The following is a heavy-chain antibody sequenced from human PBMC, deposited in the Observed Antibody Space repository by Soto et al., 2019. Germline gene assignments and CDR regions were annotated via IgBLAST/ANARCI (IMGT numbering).Heavy chain of an antibody. CDR1: GGSFSGYY. CDR2: INHSGST. D-gene: IGHD7-27*01. CDR3: ARSTPGAVDAFDI. J-gene: IGHJ3*02. V-gene: IGHV4-34*01. Sequence: QVQLQQWGAGLLKPSETLSLTCAVYGGSFSGYYWGWIRQPPGKGLEWIGEINHSGSTNYNPSLKSRVTISVDTSKNQFSLKLSSVTAADTAVYYCARSTPGAVDAFDIWGQGTMVTVSS.